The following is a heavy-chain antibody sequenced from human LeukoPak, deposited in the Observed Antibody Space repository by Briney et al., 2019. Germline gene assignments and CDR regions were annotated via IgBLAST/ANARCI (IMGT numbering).Heavy chain of an antibody. CDR2: INFNSLNI. CDR3: ARVISPYSGSYGSFDY. D-gene: IGHD1-26*01. Sequence: GGSLRLSCATSGFYFADYAMHWVRQAPGKGLEWVSGINFNSLNIAYADSVKGRFTISRGNAKNSLYLQMNSLRAEDTTVYYCARVISPYSGSYGSFDYWGQGTLVTVSS. J-gene: IGHJ4*02. CDR1: GFYFADYA. V-gene: IGHV3-9*01.